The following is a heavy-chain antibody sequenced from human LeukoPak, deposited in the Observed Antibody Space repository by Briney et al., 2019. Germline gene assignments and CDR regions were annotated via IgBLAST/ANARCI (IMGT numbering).Heavy chain of an antibody. J-gene: IGHJ6*03. D-gene: IGHD3-22*01. V-gene: IGHV4-34*01. CDR1: GGSFSGYY. Sequence: SETLSLTCAVYGGSFSGYYWSWIRQPPGKGLEWIGEINHSGSTNYNPSLKSRVTISVDKSKNQFSLKLSSVTAADTAVYYCARDRGWLGYYYYYMDVWGKGTTVTVSS. CDR3: ARDRGWLGYYYYYMDV. CDR2: INHSGST.